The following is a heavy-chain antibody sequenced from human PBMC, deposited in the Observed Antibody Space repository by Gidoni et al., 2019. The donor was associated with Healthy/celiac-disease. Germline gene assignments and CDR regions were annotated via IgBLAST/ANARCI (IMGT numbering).Heavy chain of an antibody. D-gene: IGHD2-15*01. J-gene: IGHJ4*02. Sequence: QVQLQQWGAGLLKPSETLSLTCAVYGWSFSGYYWSWIRQPPGKGLEWIGEINHSGSTNYNPSLKSRVTISVDTSKNQFSLKLSSVTAADTAVYYCARGGRTTYCSGGSCSFDYWGQGTLVTVSS. CDR2: INHSGST. V-gene: IGHV4-34*01. CDR3: ARGGRTTYCSGGSCSFDY. CDR1: GWSFSGYY.